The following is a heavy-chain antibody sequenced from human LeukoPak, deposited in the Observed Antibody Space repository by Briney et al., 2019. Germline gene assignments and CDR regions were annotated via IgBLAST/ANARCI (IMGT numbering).Heavy chain of an antibody. CDR3: ARRTTYDYGDP. Sequence: GESLKISCKGSGYSFTNYWIIWVRQMPGKGLEWMGKIDPSDSHTNYSPSFQGHITISIDKSITTAYLQWSSLKASDTAMYYCARRTTYDYGDPWGQGTLVTVCS. V-gene: IGHV5-10-1*01. J-gene: IGHJ5*02. CDR1: GYSFTNYW. D-gene: IGHD4-17*01. CDR2: IDPSDSHT.